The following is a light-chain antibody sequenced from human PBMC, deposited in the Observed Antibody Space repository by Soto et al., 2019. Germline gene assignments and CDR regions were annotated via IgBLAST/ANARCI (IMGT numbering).Light chain of an antibody. V-gene: IGKV3-11*01. CDR1: QSVSTY. Sequence: EVVLTQSPATLSLSPGERATLSCRASQSVSTYLAWYQHKPVQAPRLLIYDASIRATGTPARFSGCGSGTDFTLTISSLAPEDLAVYYCQHRSRLPPGATFGGGTKVEIK. J-gene: IGKJ4*01. CDR2: DAS. CDR3: QHRSRLPPGAT.